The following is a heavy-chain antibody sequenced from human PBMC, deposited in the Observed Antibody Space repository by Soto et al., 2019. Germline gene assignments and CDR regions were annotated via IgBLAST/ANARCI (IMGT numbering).Heavy chain of an antibody. Sequence: SETLSLTCAVSGGSIGTSAYYWGWIRQAPGKWLEWIGSINHSGNTYLSPSLKYRVTMSVDTSKNSFSLKLRSATAADTGLYYCSRRLLQGLEHWGHGALENVSS. CDR3: SRRLLQGLEH. V-gene: IGHV4-39*01. CDR1: GGSIGTSAYY. CDR2: INHSGNT. J-gene: IGHJ5*02. D-gene: IGHD2-15*01.